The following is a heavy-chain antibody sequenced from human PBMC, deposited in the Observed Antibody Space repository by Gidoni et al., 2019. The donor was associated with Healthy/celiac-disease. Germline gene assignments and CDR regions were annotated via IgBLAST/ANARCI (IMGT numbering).Heavy chain of an antibody. D-gene: IGHD3-22*01. CDR2: ISSSGSTI. V-gene: IGHV3-11*01. CDR1: GFTFSDYY. J-gene: IGHJ4*02. Sequence: QVQLVESGGGLVKPGGSLRLSCAASGFTFSDYYMSWIRQAPGKGLGWVSYISSSGSTIYYADSVKGRFTIFRDNAKNSLYLQMNSLRAEDTAVYYCATSPYYYDSSVDYWGQGTLVTVSS. CDR3: ATSPYYYDSSVDY.